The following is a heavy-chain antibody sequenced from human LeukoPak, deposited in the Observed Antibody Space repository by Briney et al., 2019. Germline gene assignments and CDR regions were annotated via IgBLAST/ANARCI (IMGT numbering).Heavy chain of an antibody. V-gene: IGHV4-30-2*01. J-gene: IGHJ6*02. CDR2: IYHSGST. Sequence: SETLSLTCAVSGGSISSGGYSWRWIRQPPGKGLEWIGYIYHSGSTYYNPSLKSRVTISVDRSKNQFSLKLSSVTAADTAVYYCARVGGYGMDVWGQGTTVTVSS. CDR3: ARVGGYGMDV. CDR1: GGSISSGGYS. D-gene: IGHD2-15*01.